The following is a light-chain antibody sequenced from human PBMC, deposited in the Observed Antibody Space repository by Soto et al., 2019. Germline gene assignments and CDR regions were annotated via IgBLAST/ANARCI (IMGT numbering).Light chain of an antibody. Sequence: QSVLTQPPSVSGAPGQRVTISCTGSSSNVGAGYDIFWYLQIPRTAPKLLIYGTSNRPSGVPDRFSVSKSGSSASLAITGLQAEDEADYYCQSYDSSLSGYVFGTGTKLTVL. V-gene: IGLV1-40*01. CDR3: QSYDSSLSGYV. CDR1: SSNVGAGYD. J-gene: IGLJ1*01. CDR2: GTS.